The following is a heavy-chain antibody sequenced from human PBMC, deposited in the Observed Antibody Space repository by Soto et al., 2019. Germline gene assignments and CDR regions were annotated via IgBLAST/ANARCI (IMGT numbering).Heavy chain of an antibody. CDR3: ARDVGPVTIFGEALSGYFDF. V-gene: IGHV3-7*03. J-gene: IGHJ4*02. CDR2: IKEDGSER. CDR1: VFSFGNYW. D-gene: IGHD3-3*01. Sequence: LRLSCAVSVFSFGNYWMSWVRQAPGKGLEWLASIKEDGSERYYLDSVKGRFTISRDNAKDSLSLQMNSLRGEDTAFYYCARDVGPVTIFGEALSGYFDFWGQGTLVTVSS.